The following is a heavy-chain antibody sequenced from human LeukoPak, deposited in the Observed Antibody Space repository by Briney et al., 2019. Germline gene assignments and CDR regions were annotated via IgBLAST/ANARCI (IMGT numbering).Heavy chain of an antibody. J-gene: IGHJ3*02. Sequence: PGGPLRLSCAASGFTFSSYEMNWVRQAPGKGLEWVSYISSSGSTIYYADSVKGRFTISRDNAKNSLYLQMNSLRAEDTAVYYCSRDFDGSGSYLDAFDIWGQGTMVTVSS. CDR1: GFTFSSYE. V-gene: IGHV3-48*03. D-gene: IGHD3-10*01. CDR3: SRDFDGSGSYLDAFDI. CDR2: ISSSGSTI.